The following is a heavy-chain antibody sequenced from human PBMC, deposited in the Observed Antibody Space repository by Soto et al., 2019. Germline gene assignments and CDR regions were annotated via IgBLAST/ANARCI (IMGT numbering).Heavy chain of an antibody. Sequence: PSETLSLTCTVPGGSISSGGYYWSWIRQHPGKGLEWIGYIYYSGSTYYNPSLKSRVTISVDTSKNQFSLKLSSVTAADTAVYYCARGRTSSPTPGDYWGQGTLVTVSS. CDR1: GGSISSGGYY. CDR3: ARGRTSSPTPGDY. CDR2: IYYSGST. J-gene: IGHJ4*02. D-gene: IGHD2-2*01. V-gene: IGHV4-31*03.